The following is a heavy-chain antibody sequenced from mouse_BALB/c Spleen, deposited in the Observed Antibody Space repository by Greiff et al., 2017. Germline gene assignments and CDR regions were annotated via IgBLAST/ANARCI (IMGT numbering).Heavy chain of an antibody. D-gene: IGHD3-2*02. CDR2: INSNGGST. CDR1: GFTFSSYG. Sequence: EVKVVESGGGLVQPGGSLKLSCAASGFTFSSYGMSWVRQTPDKRLELVATINSNGGSTYYPDSVKGRFTISRDNAKNTLYLQMSSLKSEDTAMYYCARDQAWFAYWGQGTLVTVSA. V-gene: IGHV5-6-3*01. CDR3: ARDQAWFAY. J-gene: IGHJ3*01.